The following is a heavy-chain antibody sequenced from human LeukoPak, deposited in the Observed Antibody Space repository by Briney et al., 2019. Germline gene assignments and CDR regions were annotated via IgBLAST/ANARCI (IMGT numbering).Heavy chain of an antibody. J-gene: IGHJ4*02. CDR1: GFTFSSYG. V-gene: IGHV3-30*18. CDR3: AKDFPCSGGSCYSSGFDY. D-gene: IGHD2-15*01. CDR2: ISYDGSNK. Sequence: GGSLRLSWAASGFTFSSYGMHWVRQAPGKGLEWVAVISYDGSNKYYADSVKGRFTISRDNSKNTLYLQMNSLRAEDTAVYYCAKDFPCSGGSCYSSGFDYWGQGTLVTVSS.